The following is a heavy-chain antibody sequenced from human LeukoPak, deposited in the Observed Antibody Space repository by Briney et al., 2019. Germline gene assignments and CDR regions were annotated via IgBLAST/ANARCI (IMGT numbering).Heavy chain of an antibody. Sequence: TSETLSLTCTVSGGSISSYYWSWIRQPAGKGLEWIGRIYTSGSTNYNPSLKSRVTMSVDTSKNQFSLKLSSVTAADTAVYYCARALGDQWLVKSWFDLWGQGTLVTVSS. V-gene: IGHV4-4*07. CDR1: GGSISSYY. D-gene: IGHD6-19*01. CDR2: IYTSGST. J-gene: IGHJ5*02. CDR3: ARALGDQWLVKSWFDL.